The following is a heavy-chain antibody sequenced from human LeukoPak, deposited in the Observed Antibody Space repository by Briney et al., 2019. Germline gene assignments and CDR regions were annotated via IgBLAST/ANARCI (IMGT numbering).Heavy chain of an antibody. CDR2: ISYDGSNK. D-gene: IGHD3-9*01. CDR3: ASLGAFDWLPRSVKTDY. CDR1: GFTFSSYA. Sequence: GGSLRLSCAASGFTFSSYAMHWVRQAPGKGLEWVAVISYDGSNKYYADSVKGRFTIFRDNSKNTLYLQMNSLRAEDTAVYYCASLGAFDWLPRSVKTDYWGQGTLVTVSS. V-gene: IGHV3-30*04. J-gene: IGHJ4*02.